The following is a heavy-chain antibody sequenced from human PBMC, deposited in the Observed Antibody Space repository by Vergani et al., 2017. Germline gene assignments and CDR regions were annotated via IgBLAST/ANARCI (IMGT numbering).Heavy chain of an antibody. CDR1: GFTFSDYY. CDR2: ISSSSSYT. D-gene: IGHD1-26*01. J-gene: IGHJ6*03. V-gene: IGHV3-11*06. Sequence: QVQLVESGGGLVKPGGSLRLSCAASGFTFSDYYMSWIRQAQGKGLEWVSYISSSSSYTNYADSVKGRFTISRDNAKNSLYLQMNSLRAEDTAVYYCARDGIGYSGSYYVFYYYMDVWGKGTTVTVSS. CDR3: ARDGIGYSGSYYVFYYYMDV.